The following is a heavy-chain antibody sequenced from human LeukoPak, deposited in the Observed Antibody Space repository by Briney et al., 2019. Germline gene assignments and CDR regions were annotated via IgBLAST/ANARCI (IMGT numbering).Heavy chain of an antibody. J-gene: IGHJ4*02. CDR3: AGIAARSFDY. D-gene: IGHD6-6*01. V-gene: IGHV4-31*03. Sequence: SETLSLTCTVSGGSISSGGYYWSWIRQHPGKGLEWIGYIYYSGGTYYNPSLKSRVTISVDTSKNQFSLKLSSVTAADTAVYYCAGIAARSFDYWGQGTLVTVSS. CDR2: IYYSGGT. CDR1: GGSISSGGYY.